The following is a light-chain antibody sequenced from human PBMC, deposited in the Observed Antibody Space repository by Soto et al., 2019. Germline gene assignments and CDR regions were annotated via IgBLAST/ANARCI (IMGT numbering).Light chain of an antibody. CDR3: CSYAGTYAQWV. CDR1: SSDVGGYNY. Sequence: QSALTQPRSVSGSPGQSVTISCTGTSSDVGGYNYVSWYQQHPGKAPKLVIYDVSKRPSGVSDRFSGSKSGNTASLTVSGLPAEDEADYSCCSYAGTYAQWVFGGGTKLTVL. CDR2: DVS. J-gene: IGLJ3*02. V-gene: IGLV2-11*01.